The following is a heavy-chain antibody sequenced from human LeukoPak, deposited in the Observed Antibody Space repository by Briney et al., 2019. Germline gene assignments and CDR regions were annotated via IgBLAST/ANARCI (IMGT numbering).Heavy chain of an antibody. CDR3: ARDAGSSWHN. J-gene: IGHJ4*02. CDR1: GYTFSLYY. Sequence: ASAKVSCKASGYTFSLYYLHWVRQAPGQGPEWMGMINPGDGSTTYRQKFQGRVTMTRDMSTSTVFMELSGLKFEDTAVYYCARDAGSSWHNWGQGTLVTVSS. V-gene: IGHV1-46*01. CDR2: INPGDGST. D-gene: IGHD6-13*01.